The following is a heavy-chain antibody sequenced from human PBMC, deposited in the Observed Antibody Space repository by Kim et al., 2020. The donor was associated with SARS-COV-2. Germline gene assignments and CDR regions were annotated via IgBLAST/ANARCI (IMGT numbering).Heavy chain of an antibody. D-gene: IGHD4-17*01. CDR1: GGSISSYY. CDR3: ARGSTVRTGGGMDV. Sequence: SETLSLTCTVSGGSISSYYWSWIRQPPGKGLEWIGYIYYSGSTNYNPSLKSRVTISVDTSKNQFSLKLSSVTAADTAVYYCARGSTVRTGGGMDVWGQGTTVTVSS. V-gene: IGHV4-59*01. J-gene: IGHJ6*02. CDR2: IYYSGST.